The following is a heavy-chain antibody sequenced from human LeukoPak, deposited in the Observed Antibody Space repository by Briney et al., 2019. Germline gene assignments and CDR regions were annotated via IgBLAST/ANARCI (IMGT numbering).Heavy chain of an antibody. CDR3: ARDHNWAFDN. D-gene: IGHD1-20*01. Sequence: GGSLRLSCEASGFTFNTCAMSWVRQAPGRGLEWISYIGLGSGFVSYADSVKGRFTISSDTATKSVYLQMDSLRAEDTAVYYCARDHNWAFDNWGQGTLVTVSS. V-gene: IGHV3-21*05. CDR1: GFTFNTCA. CDR2: IGLGSGFV. J-gene: IGHJ4*02.